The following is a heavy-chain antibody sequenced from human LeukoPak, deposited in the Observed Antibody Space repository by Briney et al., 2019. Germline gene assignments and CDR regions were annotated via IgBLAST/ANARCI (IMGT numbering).Heavy chain of an antibody. CDR3: ALVPAAEGYYYYGMDV. D-gene: IGHD2-2*01. J-gene: IGHJ6*02. Sequence: ASVKVSCKASGYTFTSYGISWVRQAPGQGLEWMGWISAYNGNTNYAQKLQGRVTMTTDTSTSTAYMELRSLRSDDTAVYYCALVPAAEGYYYYGMDVWGQGTTVTVSS. CDR1: GYTFTSYG. CDR2: ISAYNGNT. V-gene: IGHV1-18*01.